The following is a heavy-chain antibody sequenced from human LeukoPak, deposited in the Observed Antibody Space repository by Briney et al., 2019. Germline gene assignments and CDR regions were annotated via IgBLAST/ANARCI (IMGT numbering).Heavy chain of an antibody. CDR1: GGSISSYY. J-gene: IGHJ6*02. Sequence: PSETLSFTCTGSGGSISSYYWSWIRQPAGKGLEWIGRIYTSGSTNYHPSLNSRVTMSVETSKNQFSLKLSSVTAADTAVYYCACSGSGSYISCVYYGMDVWGQGTMVTVSS. D-gene: IGHD3-10*01. CDR3: ACSGSGSYISCVYYGMDV. V-gene: IGHV4-4*07. CDR2: IYTSGST.